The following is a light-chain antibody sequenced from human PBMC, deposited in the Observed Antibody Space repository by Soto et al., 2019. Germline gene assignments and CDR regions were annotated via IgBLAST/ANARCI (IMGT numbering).Light chain of an antibody. Sequence: QSVLTQAPSASGTPGRRVTISCSGSSSNIGSNTVSWYQQVPGTAPKLLIYSNDQRPSGVPDRFSGSKSGTSASLAIGGLQSEDEADYYCAAWDGSLNGWVFGGGTQLTVL. CDR1: SSNIGSNT. J-gene: IGLJ2*01. CDR3: AAWDGSLNGWV. V-gene: IGLV1-44*01. CDR2: SND.